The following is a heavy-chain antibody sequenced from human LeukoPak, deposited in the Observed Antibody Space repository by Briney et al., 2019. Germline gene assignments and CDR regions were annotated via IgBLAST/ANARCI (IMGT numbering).Heavy chain of an antibody. D-gene: IGHD2-2*01. CDR2: TYYRSTWYN. J-gene: IGHJ5*02. CDR1: GDSVSSNSVT. CDR3: ARRLTQYDCFDP. Sequence: SQTLSLTCAISGDSVSSNSVTWNWIRQSPSRGLEWLGRTYYRSTWYNDYAVFVRGRITVNPDTSKNQFSLHLNSVTPEDTAVYYCARRLTQYDCFDPWGQGILVTVSS. V-gene: IGHV6-1*01.